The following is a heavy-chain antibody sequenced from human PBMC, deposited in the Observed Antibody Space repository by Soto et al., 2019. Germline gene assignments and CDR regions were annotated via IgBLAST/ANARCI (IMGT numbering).Heavy chain of an antibody. V-gene: IGHV1-58*01. CDR3: AVTYLTAIYYYGMDV. Sequence: SVKVSCKASGFTFTSSAVQWVRQARGQRLEWIGWIVVGSGNTNYAQKFQERVTITRDMSTSTAYMELSSLGSEDTAVYYCAVTYLTAIYYYGMDVWGQGTRVTVSS. CDR1: GFTFTSSA. CDR2: IVVGSGNT. J-gene: IGHJ6*02. D-gene: IGHD2-21*02.